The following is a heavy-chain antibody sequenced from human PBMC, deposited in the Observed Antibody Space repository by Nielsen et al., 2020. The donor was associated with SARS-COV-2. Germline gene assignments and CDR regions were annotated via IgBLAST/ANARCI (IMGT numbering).Heavy chain of an antibody. Sequence: GESLKISCAASGFTFANYGIHWVRQVAGRGLEWVAIVSRDGSDTFYVDSVKGRFTISRDNSKNTVYLQMTRLSSEDTGMYYCAKDREMVSTDYFDYWGQGTLVTVSP. CDR1: GFTFANYG. CDR3: AKDREMVSTDYFDY. CDR2: VSRDGSDT. J-gene: IGHJ4*02. D-gene: IGHD2-8*01. V-gene: IGHV3-30*18.